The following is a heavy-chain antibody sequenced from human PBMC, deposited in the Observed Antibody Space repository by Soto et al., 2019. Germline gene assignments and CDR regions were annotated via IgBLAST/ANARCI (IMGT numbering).Heavy chain of an antibody. Sequence: GGSLRLSCAASGFTFSSYAISWVRQAPGKGLEWVSGISVSGDSTYYADSVKGRFTISRDNSKNTLYLQMNSLRAEDTAVYYCAKEGGRGGGYFDYWGQGTLVTVSS. J-gene: IGHJ4*02. D-gene: IGHD3-16*01. V-gene: IGHV3-23*01. CDR1: GFTFSSYA. CDR2: ISVSGDST. CDR3: AKEGGRGGGYFDY.